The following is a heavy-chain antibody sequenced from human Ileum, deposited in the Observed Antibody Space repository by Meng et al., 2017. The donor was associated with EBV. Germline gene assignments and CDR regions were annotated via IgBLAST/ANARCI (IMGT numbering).Heavy chain of an antibody. CDR1: GYPYPKDA. D-gene: IGHD3-10*01. V-gene: IGHV1-3*01. Sequence: VQLIQSATGRKKPGAPLTLSYNAYGYPYPKDAVHWVRPAPGQGLEGMGWITPATGKTRYSEKFQGRLTITADAHATTAYMELKSVRSEDSAIYFCARGGRPLWAHWGQGTLVTVSS. CDR3: ARGGRPLWAH. J-gene: IGHJ4*02. CDR2: ITPATGKT.